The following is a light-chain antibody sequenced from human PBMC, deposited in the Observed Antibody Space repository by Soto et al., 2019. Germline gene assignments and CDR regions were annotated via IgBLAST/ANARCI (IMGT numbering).Light chain of an antibody. CDR2: DAS. J-gene: IGKJ2*01. Sequence: DIQMPQSPSTLSASVGDRVTITCRASQSISSWLAWYQQKPGKAPKLLIYDASSLESGVPSRFSGSGSGTEFTLHISSRQPDDFATYYCQQYNSYSYTFGQGTKLEIK. V-gene: IGKV1-5*01. CDR3: QQYNSYSYT. CDR1: QSISSW.